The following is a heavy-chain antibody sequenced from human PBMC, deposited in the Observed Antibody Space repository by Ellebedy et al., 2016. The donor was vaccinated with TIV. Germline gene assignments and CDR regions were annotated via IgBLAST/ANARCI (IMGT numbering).Heavy chain of an antibody. V-gene: IGHV3-7*03. J-gene: IGHJ6*02. CDR2: IKHDGSEK. D-gene: IGHD2-15*01. Sequence: GGSLRLSXVASGFTFTNYWMSWVRQAPGKGLEWVANIKHDGSEKNYLDSVKGRFTVSRDNAKSSVYLQMNSLRAEDTALYYCARDIGPSYYYYGLDVWGQGTTATVS. CDR1: GFTFTNYW. CDR3: ARDIGPSYYYYGLDV.